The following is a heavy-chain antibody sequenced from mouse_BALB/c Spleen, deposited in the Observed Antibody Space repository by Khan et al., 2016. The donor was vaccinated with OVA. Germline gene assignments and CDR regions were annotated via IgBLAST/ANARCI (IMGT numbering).Heavy chain of an antibody. J-gene: IGHJ1*01. V-gene: IGHV9-3-1*01. Sequence: QIQLVQSGPELKKPGETVRISCKASGYTFTNYGMNRVKQAPGKGLKWMGWINTYTGEPTYADDFKGRFAFSLETSASTAYLHINNLTNAETATYFCSRNGNYGYFDVWGAGTTVTVSS. CDR2: INTYTGEP. CDR1: GYTFTNYG. CDR3: SRNGNYGYFDV. D-gene: IGHD2-1*01.